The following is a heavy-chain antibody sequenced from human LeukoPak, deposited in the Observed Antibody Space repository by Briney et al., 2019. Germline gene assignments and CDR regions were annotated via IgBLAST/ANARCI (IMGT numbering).Heavy chain of an antibody. D-gene: IGHD6-13*01. V-gene: IGHV4-39*01. CDR1: GVSISCSSYY. CDR2: IYYSGST. Sequence: SENLSLTCTVSGVSISCSSYYWGWIRQPPGKGLEWIGSIYYSGSTYYNPSLKSRVTISVDTSKNQFSLKLSSVTAADTAVYYCARRMMYSKSSYYYYGMDVWGQGTTVTVSS. CDR3: ARRMMYSKSSYYYYGMDV. J-gene: IGHJ6*02.